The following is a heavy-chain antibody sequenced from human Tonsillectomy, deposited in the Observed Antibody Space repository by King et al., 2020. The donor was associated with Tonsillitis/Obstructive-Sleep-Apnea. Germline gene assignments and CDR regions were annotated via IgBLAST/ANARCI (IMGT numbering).Heavy chain of an antibody. D-gene: IGHD2-8*01. J-gene: IGHJ5*02. Sequence: VQLQESGPGLVKPSQTLSHTCTVSGDSISSGGYYWSWIRQHPGKGLEWIGYIYYSGSTYYNPSLESRLTISLDTSKNQFSLKLSSVTAADTAVYYCARELPYCTNGVCSGHNWFDPWGQGTLVTVSS. CDR3: ARELPYCTNGVCSGHNWFDP. V-gene: IGHV4-31*03. CDR1: GDSISSGGYY. CDR2: IYYSGST.